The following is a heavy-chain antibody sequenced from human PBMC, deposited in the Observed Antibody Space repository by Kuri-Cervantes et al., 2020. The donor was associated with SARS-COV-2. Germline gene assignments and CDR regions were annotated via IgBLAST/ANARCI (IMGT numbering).Heavy chain of an antibody. D-gene: IGHD2-21*02. V-gene: IGHV4-34*01. CDR1: GGSFSGYY. Sequence: SETLSLTCAAYGGSFSGYYWSWIRQPPGKGLEWIGEINHSESTNYNPSLKSRVTISVDTSKNQFSLKLSSVTAADTAVYYCARGQIVVVTAILGDSGMDVWGQGTTVTVSS. J-gene: IGHJ6*02. CDR2: INHSEST. CDR3: ARGQIVVVTAILGDSGMDV.